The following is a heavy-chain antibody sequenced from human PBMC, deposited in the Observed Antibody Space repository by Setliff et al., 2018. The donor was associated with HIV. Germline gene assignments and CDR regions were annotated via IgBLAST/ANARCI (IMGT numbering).Heavy chain of an antibody. CDR1: GGSISSRGDY. CDR2: IYYSGST. D-gene: IGHD6-13*01. V-gene: IGHV4-61*08. CDR3: ARATFSSSWYPFDGFDI. Sequence: PSETLSLTCTVSGGSISSRGDYWSWIRQSPGKGPEWIGYIYYSGSTNYNPSLKSRVTILIDTPKNQFSLKLSSVSAADTAVYYCARATFSSSWYPFDGFDIWGQGTMVTVSS. J-gene: IGHJ3*02.